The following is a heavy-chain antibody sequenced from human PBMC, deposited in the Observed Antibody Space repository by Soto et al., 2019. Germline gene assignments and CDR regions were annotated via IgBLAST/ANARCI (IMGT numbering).Heavy chain of an antibody. Sequence: SVKVSCKASGGTFSSYAISWVRQAPGQGLEWMGGIIPIFGTANYAQKFQGRVTITADESTSTAYMELSSLRSEDTAMYYCASRYYDSSGYPYYYGMGVWGQGTTVTDSS. CDR3: ASRYYDSSGYPYYYGMGV. J-gene: IGHJ6*02. V-gene: IGHV1-69*13. D-gene: IGHD3-22*01. CDR2: IIPIFGTA. CDR1: GGTFSSYA.